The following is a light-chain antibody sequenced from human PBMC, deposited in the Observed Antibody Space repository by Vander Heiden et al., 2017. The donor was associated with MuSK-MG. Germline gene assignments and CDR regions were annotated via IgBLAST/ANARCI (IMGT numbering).Light chain of an antibody. Sequence: SYELTQPPSVSVSPGQTASITCSGDKLGEKYVSWYQQKPGQSPVLVIYEDTRRPSGIPERFSGSNSGNTATLTIRGTQAMDEAYYYCQAWDISTAVFGGGAKLTVL. CDR1: KLGEKY. V-gene: IGLV3-1*01. CDR3: QAWDISTAV. CDR2: EDT. J-gene: IGLJ2*01.